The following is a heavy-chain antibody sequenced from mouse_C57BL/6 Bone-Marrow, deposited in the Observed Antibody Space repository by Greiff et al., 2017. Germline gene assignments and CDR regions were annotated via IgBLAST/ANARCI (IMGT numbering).Heavy chain of an antibody. V-gene: IGHV1-9*01. CDR1: GYTFPGYW. Sequence: QVQLKESGAELLKPGASVKISCKATGYTFPGYWIEWVKQRPGQGLEWIGEILPGRGSTNYNEKFKGKATLTADKSSNTAYMQRSSLTTEDSAFYYCSRDGNCGLYYFDYWGQGTTLTVSS. CDR3: SRDGNCGLYYFDY. J-gene: IGHJ2*01. D-gene: IGHD2-1*01. CDR2: ILPGRGST.